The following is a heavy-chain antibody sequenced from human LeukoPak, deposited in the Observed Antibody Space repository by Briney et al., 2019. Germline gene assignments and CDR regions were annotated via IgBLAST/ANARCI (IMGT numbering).Heavy chain of an antibody. D-gene: IGHD3-22*01. CDR3: ARALSSGLHDY. J-gene: IGHJ4*02. Sequence: GGSLRLSCAASGFTFDDYAMHWVRQAPGKGLEWVSGISWNSGSIGYADSVKGRFTISRDNAKNSLYLQMNSLRAEDTAVYYCARALSSGLHDYWGQGTLVTVSS. CDR2: ISWNSGSI. V-gene: IGHV3-9*01. CDR1: GFTFDDYA.